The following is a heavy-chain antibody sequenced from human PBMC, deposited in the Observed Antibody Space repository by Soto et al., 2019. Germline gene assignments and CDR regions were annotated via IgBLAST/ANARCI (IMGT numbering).Heavy chain of an antibody. CDR1: GFTFSSYG. Sequence: ESGGGVVQPGRSLRLSCAASGFTFSSYGMHWVRQAPGKGLEWVAVIWYDGSNKYYADSVKGRFTISRDNSKNTLYLQMNSLRAEETAVYYCARDPITGTTGVGKANYCYYGMDVWGQGTTVTVSS. V-gene: IGHV3-33*01. D-gene: IGHD1-7*01. CDR2: IWYDGSNK. J-gene: IGHJ6*02. CDR3: ARDPITGTTGVGKANYCYYGMDV.